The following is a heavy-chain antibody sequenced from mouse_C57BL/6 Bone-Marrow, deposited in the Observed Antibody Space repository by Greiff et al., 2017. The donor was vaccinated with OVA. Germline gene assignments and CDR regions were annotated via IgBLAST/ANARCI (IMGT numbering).Heavy chain of an antibody. D-gene: IGHD1-3*01. CDR1: GYTFTSYW. CDR3: ARGVYAWFAY. Sequence: QVQLQQPGAELVRPGSSVTLSCKASGYTFTSYWMHWVKQRPIQGLEWIGNIDPSDSETHYNQKFKDKATLTVDKSSSTAYMQLSSLTSEDSAVYYCARGVYAWFAYWGQGTLVTVSA. V-gene: IGHV1-52*01. J-gene: IGHJ3*01. CDR2: IDPSDSET.